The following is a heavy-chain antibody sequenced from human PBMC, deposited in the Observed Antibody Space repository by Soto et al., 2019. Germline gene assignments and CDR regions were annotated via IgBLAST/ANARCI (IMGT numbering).Heavy chain of an antibody. D-gene: IGHD3-10*01. J-gene: IGHJ5*02. CDR3: ARGHRIRGIIRWFDP. Sequence: NPSETLSLTCTVSGASITSGGYYWSWIRQHPRKGLEWIGYIYEGGSTYYNPSLKSRVTISVDTSKKQFSLNLSSVTAADTAVYYCARGHRIRGIIRWFDPWGQGTQVTVSS. CDR1: GASITSGGYY. V-gene: IGHV4-31*03. CDR2: IYEGGST.